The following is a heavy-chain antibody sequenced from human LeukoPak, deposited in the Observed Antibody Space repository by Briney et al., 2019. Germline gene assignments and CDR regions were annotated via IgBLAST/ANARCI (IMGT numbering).Heavy chain of an antibody. D-gene: IGHD6-19*01. J-gene: IGHJ3*02. CDR1: VGSVSSGSDY. Sequence: PSETLSLTCTFSVGSVSSGSDYWSWIRQPPGKGLEWIGYIYYSGSTNYNPSLKSRVTISVDTSKNQFSLKLRSVTAADTAVYYCARGRRWSYSIAVAGDAFDIWGQGTMVTVSS. CDR2: IYYSGST. CDR3: ARGRRWSYSIAVAGDAFDI. V-gene: IGHV4-61*01.